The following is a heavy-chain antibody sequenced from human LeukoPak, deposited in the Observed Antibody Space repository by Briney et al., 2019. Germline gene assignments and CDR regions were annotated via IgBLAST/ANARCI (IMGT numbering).Heavy chain of an antibody. CDR2: INPNSGGT. V-gene: IGHV1-2*02. J-gene: IGHJ6*03. CDR3: ARVPQDTAMVTHYYYYYMDV. Sequence: ASVKVSCKASGYTFTSYYMHWVRQAPGQGLEWMGWINPNSGGTNYAQKFQGRVTMTRDTSISTAYMELSRLRSDDTAVYYCARVPQDTAMVTHYYYYYMDVWGKGTTVTISS. D-gene: IGHD5-18*01. CDR1: GYTFTSYY.